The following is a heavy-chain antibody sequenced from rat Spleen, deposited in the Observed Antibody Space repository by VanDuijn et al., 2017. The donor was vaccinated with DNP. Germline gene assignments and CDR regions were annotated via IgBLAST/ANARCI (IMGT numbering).Heavy chain of an antibody. Sequence: EVQLVESGGGLVQPGRSLKLSCAASGFTFSNYDMAWVRQAPTKGLEWVATISTSGVTTFYRDSVKGRFIVSRDNAKSTLNLHMDSLRSEDTATYYCVRWNSGHFDYWGQGVMVTVSS. CDR3: VRWNSGHFDY. CDR1: GFTFSNYD. CDR2: ISTSGVTT. J-gene: IGHJ2*01. D-gene: IGHD4-3*01. V-gene: IGHV5-25*01.